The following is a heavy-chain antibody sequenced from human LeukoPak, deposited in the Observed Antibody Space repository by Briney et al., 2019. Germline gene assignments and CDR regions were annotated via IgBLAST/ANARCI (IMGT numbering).Heavy chain of an antibody. D-gene: IGHD6-13*01. Sequence: SETLSLTCTVSGGSISSYYWSWIRQPPGKGLEWIGYIYYSGSTNYNPSLKSRVTISVDTSKNQFSLKLSSVTAADTAVYYCARDGEAGYSSSWYGFDYWGQGTLVTVSS. J-gene: IGHJ4*02. CDR1: GGSISSYY. V-gene: IGHV4-59*01. CDR2: IYYSGST. CDR3: ARDGEAGYSSSWYGFDY.